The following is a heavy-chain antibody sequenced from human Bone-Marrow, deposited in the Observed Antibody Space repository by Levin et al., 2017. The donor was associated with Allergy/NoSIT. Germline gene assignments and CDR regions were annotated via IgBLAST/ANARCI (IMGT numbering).Heavy chain of an antibody. Sequence: SQTLSLTCTVSGGSITSPDYYWTWIRQPPGKGLEWIGYIYYSGSTYYNPSLKSRVTISVDTSKNQFSLQLSSVTAADTVVYYCATSVAGRSDYWGQGTLITVSS. J-gene: IGHJ4*02. V-gene: IGHV4-30-4*01. CDR2: IYYSGST. CDR1: GGSITSPDYY. D-gene: IGHD6-13*01. CDR3: ATSVAGRSDY.